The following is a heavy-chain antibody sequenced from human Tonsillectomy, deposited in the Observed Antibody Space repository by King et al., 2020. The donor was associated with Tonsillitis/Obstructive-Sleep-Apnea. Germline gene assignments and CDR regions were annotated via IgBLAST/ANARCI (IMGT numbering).Heavy chain of an antibody. J-gene: IGHJ3*02. D-gene: IGHD2-15*01. CDR1: GGSISSSSYY. CDR3: ASQDIVVVVAASAFDI. V-gene: IGHV4-39*01. Sequence: LQLQESGPGLVKPSETLSLTCTVSGGSISSSSYYWGWIRQPPGKGLEWIGSIYYSGSTYYNPSLKSRVTISVDTSKNQFSLKLSSVTAADTAVYYCASQDIVVVVAASAFDIWGQGTMVTVSS. CDR2: IYYSGST.